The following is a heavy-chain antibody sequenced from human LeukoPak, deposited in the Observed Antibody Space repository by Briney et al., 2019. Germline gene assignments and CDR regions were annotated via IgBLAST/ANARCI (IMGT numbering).Heavy chain of an antibody. CDR2: IKHSGST. V-gene: IGHV4-39*07. D-gene: IGHD4-11*01. Sequence: SETLSLTCTVSGGSISSSSYYWGWIRQPPGKGLEWIGEIKHSGSTNYNPSLKSRVTISVDTSKNQFSLKLSSVTAADTAVYYCARGVVEYDYSNYVVYGMDVWGQGTTVTVSS. J-gene: IGHJ6*02. CDR3: ARGVVEYDYSNYVVYGMDV. CDR1: GGSISSSSYY.